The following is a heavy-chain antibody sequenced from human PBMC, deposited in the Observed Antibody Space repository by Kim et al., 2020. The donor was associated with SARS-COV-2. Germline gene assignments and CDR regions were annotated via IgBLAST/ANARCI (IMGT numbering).Heavy chain of an antibody. V-gene: IGHV3-74*01. CDR2: INSDGSST. D-gene: IGHD3-10*01. Sequence: GGSLRLSCVASGFRFSDYWMHWVRQVPGKGLVWVSRINSDGSSTIYADSVKGRFTISRDNAKNTLYLQMNSLRAEDTALYYCARGNYHGMDVWGLGTTVT. CDR3: ARGNYHGMDV. J-gene: IGHJ6*02. CDR1: GFRFSDYW.